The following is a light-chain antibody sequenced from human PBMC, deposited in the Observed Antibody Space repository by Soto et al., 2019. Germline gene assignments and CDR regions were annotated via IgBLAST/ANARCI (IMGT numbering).Light chain of an antibody. CDR1: QSVSSTY. J-gene: IGKJ2*01. Sequence: EIVLTQSPGTLSLSPEERATLSCRASQSVSSTYLAWYRHKPGQAPRLLIYGASSRAAGIPDRFSGSGSGTDFTLTISRLEPEDLAVYYCHQYGSSRHTFGQGTKVEIK. CDR2: GAS. V-gene: IGKV3-20*01. CDR3: HQYGSSRHT.